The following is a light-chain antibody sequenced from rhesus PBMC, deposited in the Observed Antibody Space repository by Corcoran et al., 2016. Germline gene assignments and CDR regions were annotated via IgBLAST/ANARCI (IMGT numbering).Light chain of an antibody. V-gene: IGKV1-25*01. J-gene: IGKJ2*01. CDR2: EAS. CDR3: QHYYSTPYS. CDR1: QGITND. Sequence: DIQMTQSPSSLSASVGDRVTITCRASQGITNDLAWYQQKPGETPKLLIYEASSLQSGIPSRFSGSGSGTDVTLTISSLQPDDFATYYCQHYYSTPYSFGQGTKVEI.